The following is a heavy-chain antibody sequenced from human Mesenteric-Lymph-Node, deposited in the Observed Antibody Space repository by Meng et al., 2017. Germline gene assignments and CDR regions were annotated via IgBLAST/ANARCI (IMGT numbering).Heavy chain of an antibody. Sequence: SETLSLTCAVYGASFSGYYWSWIRQPPGKGLEWSGEINHSGSTNYNPSLKSRVTISVDTSKNQFSLKLSAVTAADTPVYYCARGGTTYGRLVSIDYWGQGTLVTVSS. CDR2: INHSGST. J-gene: IGHJ4*02. CDR3: ARGGTTYGRLVSIDY. V-gene: IGHV4-34*01. D-gene: IGHD1-1*01. CDR1: GASFSGYY.